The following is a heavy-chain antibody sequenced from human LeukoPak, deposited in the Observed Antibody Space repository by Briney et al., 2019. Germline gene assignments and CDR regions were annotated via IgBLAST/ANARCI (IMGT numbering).Heavy chain of an antibody. CDR3: AREKIGYYDSSGRGWFDP. D-gene: IGHD3-22*01. J-gene: IGHJ5*02. Sequence: SETLSLTCTVSGGSITSVSYSWSWIRQPAGKGLEWIGRIYSSGSTNYNPSLKSRVTISVDTSKKQFSLKLNSVTAADTAVYYCAREKIGYYDSSGRGWFDPWGQGTLVTVSS. V-gene: IGHV4-61*02. CDR1: GGSITSVSYS. CDR2: IYSSGST.